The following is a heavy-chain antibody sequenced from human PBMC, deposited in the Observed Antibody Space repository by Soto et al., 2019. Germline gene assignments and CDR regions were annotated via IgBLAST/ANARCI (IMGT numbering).Heavy chain of an antibody. V-gene: IGHV3-30*18. CDR1: GFTFSSYG. D-gene: IGHD5-18*01. Sequence: QVQLVESGGGVVQPGRSLRLSCAASGFTFSSYGMHWVRQAPGKGLEWVAVISYDGGNKYYADSVKGRFTISRDNSKNTLYLQMNSLRAEDTAVYYCAKDLGELGYSYATVMAYAFDIWGQGTMVTVSS. CDR2: ISYDGGNK. J-gene: IGHJ3*02. CDR3: AKDLGELGYSYATVMAYAFDI.